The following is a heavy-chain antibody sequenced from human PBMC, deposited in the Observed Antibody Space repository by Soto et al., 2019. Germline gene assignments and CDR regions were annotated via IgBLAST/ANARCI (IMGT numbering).Heavy chain of an antibody. Sequence: QVQLVESGGGVVQPGRSLRLSCAASGFTFSSYGMHWVRQAPGKGLEWVAVISYDGSNKYYADSVKGRFTISRDNSKNTLYLQLNSLRAEDTAVYYCAKVSFPCGGDSAYFDYWGQGTLVTVSS. V-gene: IGHV3-30*18. D-gene: IGHD2-21*02. CDR2: ISYDGSNK. CDR3: AKVSFPCGGDSAYFDY. CDR1: GFTFSSYG. J-gene: IGHJ4*02.